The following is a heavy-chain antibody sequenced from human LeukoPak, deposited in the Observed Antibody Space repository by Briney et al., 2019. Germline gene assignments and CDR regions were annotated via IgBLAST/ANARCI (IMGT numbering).Heavy chain of an antibody. CDR2: IYYSGST. CDR3: ARLYSPSWLDP. CDR1: GGSISSSSYY. D-gene: IGHD5-18*01. Sequence: SETLSLTCTVSGGSISSSSYYWGWIRQPPGKGLEWIGSIYYSGSTYYNPSLKSRVTISVDTSKNQFSLKLSSVTAADTAVYYCARLYSPSWLDPWGQGTLVTVSS. J-gene: IGHJ5*02. V-gene: IGHV4-39*01.